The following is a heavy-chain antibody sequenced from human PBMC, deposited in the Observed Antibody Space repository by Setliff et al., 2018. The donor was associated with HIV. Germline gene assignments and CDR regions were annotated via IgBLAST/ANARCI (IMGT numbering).Heavy chain of an antibody. Sequence: ASVKVSCKASGYTFTSYYMHWVRQAPGQGLEWMGISNPSGGSTTYAPKFQGRVTMTEDTSTNTAYMELSGLRPGDTAVYYCAIDMVGGWLRPMPDFWGPGTLVTVSS. V-gene: IGHV1-46*01. CDR2: SNPSGGST. D-gene: IGHD5-12*01. CDR1: GYTFTSYY. J-gene: IGHJ4*02. CDR3: AIDMVGGWLRPMPDF.